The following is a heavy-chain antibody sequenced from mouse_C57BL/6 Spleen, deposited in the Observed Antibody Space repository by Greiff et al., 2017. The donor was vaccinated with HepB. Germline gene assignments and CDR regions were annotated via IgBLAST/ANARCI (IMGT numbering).Heavy chain of an antibody. J-gene: IGHJ3*01. D-gene: IGHD1-1*01. V-gene: IGHV14-2*01. CDR3: AYGNSPFDY. CDR1: GFNIKDYY. Sequence: VQLQQSGAELVKPGASVKLSCTASGFNIKDYYMHWVKQRTEQGLEWIVKIEPEDGETKYAPNFQGKATITADTTSNTAYLQLSSLTYEVTAVYYCAYGNSPFDYWGQGTLVTVSS. CDR2: IEPEDGET.